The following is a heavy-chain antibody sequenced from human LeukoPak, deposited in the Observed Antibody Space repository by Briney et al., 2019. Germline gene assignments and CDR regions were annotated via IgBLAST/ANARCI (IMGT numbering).Heavy chain of an antibody. D-gene: IGHD6-13*01. CDR1: GFTFSSYS. CDR2: ISSSSSTI. V-gene: IGHV3-48*01. J-gene: IGHJ4*02. CDR3: ARGKSKQQLVH. Sequence: GGSLRLSCAASGFTFSSYSMNWVRQAPGKGLEWVSYISSSSSTIYYADSVKGRFTISRDNAENSLYLQMNSLRAEDTAVYYCARGKSKQQLVHWGQGTLVTVSS.